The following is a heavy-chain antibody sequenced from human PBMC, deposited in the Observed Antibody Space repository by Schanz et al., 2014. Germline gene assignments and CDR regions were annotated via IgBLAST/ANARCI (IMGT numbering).Heavy chain of an antibody. V-gene: IGHV3-23*01. J-gene: IGHJ4*02. CDR2: ISGSGGST. CDR1: GFTFTTHS. CDR3: AKGLYYDNTGGGFDY. Sequence: EVQLLESGGGLVQPGGSLRLSCAASGFTFTTHSMTWVRQAPGKGLEWVSGISGSGGSTYYADSVKGRFTISRDNSKTTLSLQMNSLRADDTAVYYCAKGLYYDNTGGGFDYWGQGTLVTVSS. D-gene: IGHD3-16*01.